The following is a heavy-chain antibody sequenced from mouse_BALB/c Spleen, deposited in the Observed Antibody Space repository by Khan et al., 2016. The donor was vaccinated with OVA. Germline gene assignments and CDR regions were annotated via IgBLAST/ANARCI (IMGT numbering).Heavy chain of an antibody. J-gene: IGHJ3*01. Sequence: QVQLKQSGAELARPGASVKLSCKASGCTFTDYYINWVKQRTGQGLEWIREISPGSGDTYYNERFKGKATLTADKSSSTAYMQLSSLTSEASAVYVCARRNYFGYTFAYWGQGTLVTVSA. V-gene: IGHV1-77*01. CDR3: ARRNYFGYTFAY. CDR2: ISPGSGDT. D-gene: IGHD1-2*01. CDR1: GCTFTDYY.